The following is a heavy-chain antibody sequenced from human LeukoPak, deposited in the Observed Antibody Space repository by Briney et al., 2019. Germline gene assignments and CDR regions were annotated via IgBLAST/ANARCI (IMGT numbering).Heavy chain of an antibody. V-gene: IGHV3-23*01. D-gene: IGHD3-22*01. Sequence: GGSLRLSCTVSGFTLSSYEMSWIRQAPGRGLEWVSSIDYSGGSSYYADSVKGRFTISRDDSKNTLYLQMNSLRAEDTAVYYCAKDPYYYDSSGNGFHDYWGQGTLVTVSS. J-gene: IGHJ4*02. CDR2: IDYSGGSS. CDR1: GFTLSSYE. CDR3: AKDPYYYDSSGNGFHDY.